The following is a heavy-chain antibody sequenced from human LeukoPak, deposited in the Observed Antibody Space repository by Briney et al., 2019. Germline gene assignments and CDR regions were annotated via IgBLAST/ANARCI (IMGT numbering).Heavy chain of an antibody. CDR2: ISYDGTNK. D-gene: IGHD3-10*01. J-gene: IGHJ4*02. V-gene: IGHV3-30*18. CDR3: AKDLAHVGGSGSYPYYFDY. Sequence: QPGGSLRLSCEASGFTFSSYGMHWVRQAPGKGLEWVAVISYDGTNKYYADSVKGRFTISRDNSKNTLFLQMNSLRTEDTAVYYCAKDLAHVGGSGSYPYYFDYWGQGSLVTVSS. CDR1: GFTFSSYG.